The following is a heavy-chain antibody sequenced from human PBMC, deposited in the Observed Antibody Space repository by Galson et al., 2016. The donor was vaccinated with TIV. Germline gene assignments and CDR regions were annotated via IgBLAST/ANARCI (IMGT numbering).Heavy chain of an antibody. CDR1: GNSLNELV. CDR2: FDPEVAKT. CDR3: ATVAWFPGLSLDT. D-gene: IGHD2/OR15-2a*01. J-gene: IGHJ5*02. Sequence: SVKVSCKVSGNSLNELVIHWVRQAPGKGLEWMGGFDPEVAKTVYAQKLQDRVTMAADTSTNTAYMELGSLRFEDTAVYYCATVAWFPGLSLDTWGQETLVTVSS. V-gene: IGHV1-24*01.